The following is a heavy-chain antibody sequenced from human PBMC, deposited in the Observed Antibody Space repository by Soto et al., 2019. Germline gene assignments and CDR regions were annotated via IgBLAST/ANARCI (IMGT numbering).Heavy chain of an antibody. V-gene: IGHV3-13*01. CDR2: ICTAGDT. CDR1: GFTFSSYD. Sequence: EVQLVESGGGLVQPGGSLRLSCAASGFTFSSYDMHWVRQATGKGLECVSAICTAGDTYYPFSVKGRFTISRENAKNCLYLQMNRLRAEDTAVYYCARRPRDIVAVAAAFSCYSDLWGRGTLVAVGS. J-gene: IGHJ2*01. D-gene: IGHD2-2*01. CDR3: ARRPRDIVAVAAAFSCYSDL.